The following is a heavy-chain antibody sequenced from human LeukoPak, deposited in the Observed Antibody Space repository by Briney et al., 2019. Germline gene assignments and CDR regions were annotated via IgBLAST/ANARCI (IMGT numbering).Heavy chain of an antibody. CDR3: ARGHNWYYMDV. J-gene: IGHJ6*03. D-gene: IGHD3-16*01. CDR2: VNHSGST. Sequence: PSETLSLTCAAYGGSFSDYYWSWIRQPPGKGLEWIGEVNHSGSTNYNPSLESRVTMSVDTSMNQFSLKLSSVTAADTAVYYCARGHNWYYMDVWGKGTTVTVSS. V-gene: IGHV4-34*01. CDR1: GGSFSDYY.